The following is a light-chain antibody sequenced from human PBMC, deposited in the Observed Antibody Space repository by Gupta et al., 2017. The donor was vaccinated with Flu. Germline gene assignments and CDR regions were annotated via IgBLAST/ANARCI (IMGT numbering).Light chain of an antibody. J-gene: IGKJ3*01. V-gene: IGKV3-20*01. CDR1: QSVSSSY. Sequence: ELVLTHSPGTLSLSPGERATLSCRASQSVSSSYLAWYQQKPGQAPRLLIYGASSRATGIPDRFSGSGSGTDFTLTISRLEPEDFAVYYCQQDCSSPHYFGPGTKVDIK. CDR3: QQDCSSPHY. CDR2: GAS.